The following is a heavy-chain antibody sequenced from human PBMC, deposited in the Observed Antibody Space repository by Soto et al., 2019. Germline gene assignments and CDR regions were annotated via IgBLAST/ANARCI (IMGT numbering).Heavy chain of an antibody. J-gene: IGHJ6*02. D-gene: IGHD3-3*01. V-gene: IGHV1-58*01. CDR3: AAEDFPYYYYYGMDV. CDR1: GFTFTNSA. Sequence: SVKVSCKASGFTFTNSAVQWVRQARGQHLEWMGWIVVGSGSTNYARKFQQRVTITRDMSTSTAYMELSSLRSEDTAVYYCAAEDFPYYYYYGMDVWDQGTTVTVSS. CDR2: IVVGSGST.